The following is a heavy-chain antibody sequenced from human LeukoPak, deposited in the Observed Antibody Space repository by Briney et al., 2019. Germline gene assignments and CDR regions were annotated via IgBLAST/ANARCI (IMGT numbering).Heavy chain of an antibody. J-gene: IGHJ4*02. V-gene: IGHV3-7*01. CDR3: ARDLWHSSGWYVGGVDY. D-gene: IGHD6-19*01. CDR2: IKQDGSEK. CDR1: GFTFSSYW. Sequence: GGSLRLSCAASGFTFSSYWMSWVRQAPGKGLEWVANIKQDGSEKYYVDSVKDRFTISRDNAKNSLYLQMNSLRAEDTAVYYCARDLWHSSGWYVGGVDYWGQGTLVTVSS.